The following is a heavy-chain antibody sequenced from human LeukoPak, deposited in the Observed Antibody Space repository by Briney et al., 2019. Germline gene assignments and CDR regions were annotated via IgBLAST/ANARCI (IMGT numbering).Heavy chain of an antibody. CDR1: GFTFGDYA. CDR3: TRAGGYDFWIDY. V-gene: IGHV3-49*03. CDR2: IRSKAYGGTT. J-gene: IGHJ4*02. Sequence: GGSLRLSCTASGFTFGDYAMSWIRQAPGKGLEWVGFIRSKAYGGTTEYAASVKGRFTISRDDSKSIAYLQMNSLKIEDTAVYYCTRAGGYDFWIDYWGQGTLVTVSS. D-gene: IGHD3-3*01.